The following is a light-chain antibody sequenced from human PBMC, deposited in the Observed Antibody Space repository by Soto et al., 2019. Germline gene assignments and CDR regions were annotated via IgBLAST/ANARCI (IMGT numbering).Light chain of an antibody. CDR1: DSNIGASYD. CDR2: ETH. Sequence: QSVLTQPPSISGAPGQRVTITCTGSDSNIGASYDVNWYQHLPAAAPNLVICETHHPPSGVPDRFSAYRSCASASLAIGLRQKGDEGYHYSQSYGSVMSVVFGGGTKVTVL. CDR3: QSYGSVMSVV. V-gene: IGLV1-40*01. J-gene: IGLJ2*01.